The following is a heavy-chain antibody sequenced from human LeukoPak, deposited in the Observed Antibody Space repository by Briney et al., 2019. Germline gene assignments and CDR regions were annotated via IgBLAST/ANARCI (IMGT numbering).Heavy chain of an antibody. Sequence: SETLSLTCTVSGGSISSSSYYWGWIRQPPGKGLEWIGFIYYSGSTNYNPSLKSRVTISVDTFKNQFSLKLTSVTAADTAVYYCARQGSYFQGWFDPWGQGTLVTVSS. D-gene: IGHD3-10*01. CDR1: GGSISSSSYY. CDR3: ARQGSYFQGWFDP. CDR2: IYYSGST. J-gene: IGHJ5*02. V-gene: IGHV4-61*05.